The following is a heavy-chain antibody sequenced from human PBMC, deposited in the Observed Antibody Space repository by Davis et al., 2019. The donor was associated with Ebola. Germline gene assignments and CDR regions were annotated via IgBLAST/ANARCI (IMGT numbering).Heavy chain of an antibody. V-gene: IGHV4-59*01. CDR3: ARVTRKYYYYGMDV. D-gene: IGHD2-2*01. Sequence: MPSETLSLTCTVSGGSISSYYWSWIRQPPGKGLEWIGYIYYSGSTNYNPSLKSRVTISVDTSKNQCSLKLSSVTAADTAVYYCARVTRKYYYYGMDVWGQGTTVTVSS. CDR2: IYYSGST. J-gene: IGHJ6*02. CDR1: GGSISSYY.